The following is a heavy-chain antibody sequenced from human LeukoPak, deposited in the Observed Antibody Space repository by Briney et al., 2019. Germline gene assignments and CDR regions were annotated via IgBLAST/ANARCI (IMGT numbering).Heavy chain of an antibody. CDR1: GYTFTDYY. Sequence: AASVKVSCKASGYTFTDYYMHLVRQAPGQGLEWMGWINPNSGGTNYSQKFQGRVTMTRDTSISTVYMEMSRLRSDDTAVYYCARESVPAVAARRGLNYWGQGTLVAVSS. V-gene: IGHV1-2*02. CDR2: INPNSGGT. J-gene: IGHJ4*02. CDR3: ARESVPAVAARRGLNY. D-gene: IGHD6-6*01.